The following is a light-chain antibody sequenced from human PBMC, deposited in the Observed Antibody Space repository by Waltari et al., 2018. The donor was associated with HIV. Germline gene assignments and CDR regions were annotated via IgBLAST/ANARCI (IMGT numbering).Light chain of an antibody. CDR1: SSDVGGYNF. V-gene: IGLV2-8*01. Sequence: QSALPQPPSASGSPGQSVTISCTGPSSDVGGYNFVSWYQQHPGKAPKFIIYEVNKRPSGVPSRFSGSKSGNTASLTVSGLQAEDEADYYCSSYGGSDNRVVFGGGTKLTVL. CDR2: EVN. CDR3: SSYGGSDNRVV. J-gene: IGLJ2*01.